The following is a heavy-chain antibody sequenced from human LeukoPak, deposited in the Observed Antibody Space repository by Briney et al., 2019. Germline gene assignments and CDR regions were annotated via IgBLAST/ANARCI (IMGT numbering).Heavy chain of an antibody. Sequence: PGGSLRLSXAASGFTFSSYWMSWVCQAPGKGLEWVANIKQDGSEKYYVDSVKGRFTISRDNAKNSLYLQMNSLRAEDTAVYYCARGRSIAAGTTTISPFDYWGQGTLVTVSS. V-gene: IGHV3-7*01. CDR2: IKQDGSEK. J-gene: IGHJ4*02. D-gene: IGHD6-13*01. CDR3: ARGRSIAAGTTTISPFDY. CDR1: GFTFSSYW.